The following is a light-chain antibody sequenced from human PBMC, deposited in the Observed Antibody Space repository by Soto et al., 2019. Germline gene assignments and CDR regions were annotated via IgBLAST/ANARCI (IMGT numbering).Light chain of an antibody. Sequence: QSALTQPRSVSGSPGQSVTISCTGTSSDVGAYIYVSWYQQDPGKAPKLMIYDVSKRPSGVPDRFSGSKSGNTASLTIAGLHAEDEADYYCNSYTSSSSVVFGGGTKVTVL. J-gene: IGLJ2*01. CDR2: DVS. CDR3: NSYTSSSSVV. CDR1: SSDVGAYIY. V-gene: IGLV2-11*01.